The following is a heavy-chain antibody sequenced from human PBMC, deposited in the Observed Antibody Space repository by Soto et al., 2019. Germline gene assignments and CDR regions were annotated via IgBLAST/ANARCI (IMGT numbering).Heavy chain of an antibody. Sequence: GGSLRLSCAASGFTFSSYAMHWVRQAPGKGLEWVAVISYDGSNKYYADSVKGRFTISRDNSKNTLYLQMNSLSAEDTAVYYCVRSGPIYGSGSHRDYSEGMDVWGQGTTVTVSS. CDR3: VRSGPIYGSGSHRDYSEGMDV. V-gene: IGHV3-30-3*01. CDR1: GFTFSSYA. J-gene: IGHJ6*02. D-gene: IGHD3-10*01. CDR2: ISYDGSNK.